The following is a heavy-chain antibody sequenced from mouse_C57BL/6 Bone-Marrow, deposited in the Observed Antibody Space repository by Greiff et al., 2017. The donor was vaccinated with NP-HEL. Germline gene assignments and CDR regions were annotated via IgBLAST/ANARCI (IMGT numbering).Heavy chain of an antibody. CDR2: INPNNGGT. Sequence: EVQLQESGPELVKPGASVKIPCKASGYTFTDYNMDWVKQSHGKSLEWIGDINPNNGGTIYNQKFKGKATLTVDKSSSTAYMELRSLTSEDTAVYYCARAAQATRDYFDYWGQGTTLTVSS. CDR1: GYTFTDYN. J-gene: IGHJ2*01. D-gene: IGHD3-2*02. CDR3: ARAAQATRDYFDY. V-gene: IGHV1-18*01.